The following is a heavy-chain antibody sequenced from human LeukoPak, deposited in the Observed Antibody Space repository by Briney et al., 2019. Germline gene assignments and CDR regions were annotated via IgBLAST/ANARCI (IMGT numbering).Heavy chain of an antibody. J-gene: IGHJ4*02. Sequence: GGSLRLSCAASGFTFSSYEMNWVRQAPGKGLEWVSYISSSGSTIYYADSVKGRFTISIDNAKNSLYLQMNSLRAEDTAVYYCARGFSGWALGYWGQGTLVTVSS. V-gene: IGHV3-48*03. CDR1: GFTFSSYE. CDR2: ISSSGSTI. D-gene: IGHD6-19*01. CDR3: ARGFSGWALGY.